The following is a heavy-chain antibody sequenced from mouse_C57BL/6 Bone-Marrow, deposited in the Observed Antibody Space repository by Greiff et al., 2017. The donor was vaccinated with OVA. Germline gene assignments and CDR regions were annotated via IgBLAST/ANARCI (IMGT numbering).Heavy chain of an antibody. CDR3: ARGTVVSYWYFDV. J-gene: IGHJ1*03. Sequence: VQLQQSGAELVKPGASVTLSCTASGFNIKDYYMHWVKQRTEQGLEWIGRIDPEDGETKYAPKFQGKVTITADTSSNTAYLQLSSLTSEDTAVYYCARGTVVSYWYFDVWGTGTTVTVSS. V-gene: IGHV14-2*01. D-gene: IGHD1-1*01. CDR1: GFNIKDYY. CDR2: IDPEDGET.